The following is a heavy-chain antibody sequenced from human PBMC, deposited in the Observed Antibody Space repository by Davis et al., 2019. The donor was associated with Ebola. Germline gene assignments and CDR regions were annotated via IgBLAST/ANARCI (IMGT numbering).Heavy chain of an antibody. V-gene: IGHV5-10-1*01. CDR1: GYRFTSLW. J-gene: IGHJ6*02. Sequence: GESLKISCKGSGYRFTSLWISWMRQMPGKGLEWMGRIDPSDSYTSYSPPFRGHVTISVDKSVSTAYVQWSSLEASDTAMYYCVTSSLSPEVYYGLDVWGQGTTVTVSS. D-gene: IGHD2/OR15-2a*01. CDR2: IDPSDSYT. CDR3: VTSSLSPEVYYGLDV.